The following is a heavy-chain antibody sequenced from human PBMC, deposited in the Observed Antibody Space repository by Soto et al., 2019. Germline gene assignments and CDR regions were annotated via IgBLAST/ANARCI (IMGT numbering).Heavy chain of an antibody. CDR1: GFTFSSYA. Sequence: EVQLLESGGGLVQPGGSLRLSCAASGFTFSSYAMKWVRQAPGKGLEWVSLIGESGTPTYYADSVKGRFTISRDNPGNTLFLETYSRRAEDTAVYYCARYIPGVRYYGMDVWSQGTTVTVSS. D-gene: IGHD2-2*01. V-gene: IGHV3-23*01. J-gene: IGHJ6*02. CDR3: ARYIPGVRYYGMDV. CDR2: IGESGTPT.